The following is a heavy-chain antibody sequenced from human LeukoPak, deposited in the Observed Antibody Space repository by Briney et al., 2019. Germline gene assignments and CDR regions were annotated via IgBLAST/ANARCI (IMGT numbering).Heavy chain of an antibody. CDR2: ISWDGDTS. D-gene: IGHD6-19*01. J-gene: IGHJ1*01. CDR1: GVSFGGYT. V-gene: IGHV3-43*01. Sequence: ESLRLTCAVSGVSFGGYTLHWVRQPPGKGLEWVSLISWDGDTSYNADSVKGRFTISRDNSKNSLYLQMSSLRAEDTALYYCAKSQQWLPGDLGGQGTLVTVPS. CDR3: AKSQQWLPGDL.